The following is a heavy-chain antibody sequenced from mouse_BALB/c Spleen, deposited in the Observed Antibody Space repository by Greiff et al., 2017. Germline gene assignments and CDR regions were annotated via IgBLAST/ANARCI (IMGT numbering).Heavy chain of an antibody. CDR3: ARENRYDVRAMDD. V-gene: IGHV2-9*02. D-gene: IGHD2-14*01. J-gene: IGHJ4*01. Sequence: VMLVESGPGLVAPSQSLSITCTVSGFSLTSYGVHWVRQPPGKGLEWLGVIWAGGSTNYNSALMSRLSISKDNSKSQVFLKMNSLQTDDTAMYYCARENRYDVRAMDDWGQGTSVTVSS. CDR1: GFSLTSYG. CDR2: IWAGGST.